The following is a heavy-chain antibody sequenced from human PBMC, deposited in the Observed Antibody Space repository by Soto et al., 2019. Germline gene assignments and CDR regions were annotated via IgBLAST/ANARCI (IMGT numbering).Heavy chain of an antibody. D-gene: IGHD1-26*01. CDR3: AEDSRRNYYGSFDY. Sequence: SPKIYCTASGFTFSSYAMSWVRQAPGKGLEWVSAVGGSGDTTYYADSVKGRFTISRDSSKNTLYLQMNSLRAEDTALYYCAEDSRRNYYGSFDYWGQGTLVTVSS. J-gene: IGHJ4*02. CDR1: GFTFSSYA. V-gene: IGHV3-23*01. CDR2: VGGSGDTT.